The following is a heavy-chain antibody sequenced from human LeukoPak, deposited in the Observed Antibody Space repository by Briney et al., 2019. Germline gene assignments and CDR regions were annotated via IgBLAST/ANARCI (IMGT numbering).Heavy chain of an antibody. D-gene: IGHD1-26*01. J-gene: IGHJ3*01. CDR2: SSSSSSTR. Sequence: GGSLRLSXEGSGVTFSSDSINWVRQAPGEGLEWVSYSSSSSSTRYYADSVKVRFSISRDNARNSVYLQMESLRVEDTALYFCAKEAWEFPDHAFDLWGQGTMVAASS. CDR1: GVTFSSDS. CDR3: AKEAWEFPDHAFDL. V-gene: IGHV3-48*01.